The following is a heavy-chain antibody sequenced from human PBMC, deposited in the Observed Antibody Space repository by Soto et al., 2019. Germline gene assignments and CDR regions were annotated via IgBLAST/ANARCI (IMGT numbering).Heavy chain of an antibody. CDR3: ARLPGYSTGWTPFDF. Sequence: GRSLRLSCAASGFTFSNSWMTWVRQAAGKGLVWVSRIKSDGSTTCHADSVKGRFTISRDNAKNTLYLQMNSLRAEDTAVYYCARLPGYSTGWTPFDFWGQGTQVTVSS. D-gene: IGHD6-19*01. CDR1: GFTFSNSW. V-gene: IGHV3-74*01. CDR2: IKSDGSTT. J-gene: IGHJ4*02.